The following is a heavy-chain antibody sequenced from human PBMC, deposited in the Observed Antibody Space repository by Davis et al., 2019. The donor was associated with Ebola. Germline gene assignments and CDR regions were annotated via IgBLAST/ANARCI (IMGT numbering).Heavy chain of an antibody. CDR1: GFTFSSYA. J-gene: IGHJ4*02. CDR3: AKLNTVTTWPVVGY. CDR2: ISGSGGST. Sequence: GGSLRLSCSASGFTFSSYAMSWVRQAPGKGLEWVSAISGSGGSTYYADSVKGRFTISRDNSKNTLYLQMNSLRAEDTAVYYCAKLNTVTTWPVVGYWGQGTLVTVPS. V-gene: IGHV3-23*01. D-gene: IGHD4-11*01.